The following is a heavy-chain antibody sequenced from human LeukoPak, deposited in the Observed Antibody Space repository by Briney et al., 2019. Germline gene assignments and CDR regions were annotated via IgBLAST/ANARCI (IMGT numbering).Heavy chain of an antibody. D-gene: IGHD3-10*01. CDR1: RFTFSNCW. CDR3: ARDGYGSGPDIDY. V-gene: IGHV3-74*01. Sequence: PGGSLRLSCAASRFTFSNCWMHWVRHAPGKGLVWVSRINSDGSSTTYADSVKGRFTISRDNAKNTLYLQMNSLRAEDTAVYYWARDGYGSGPDIDYGGQGTLVTVSA. J-gene: IGHJ4*02. CDR2: INSDGSST.